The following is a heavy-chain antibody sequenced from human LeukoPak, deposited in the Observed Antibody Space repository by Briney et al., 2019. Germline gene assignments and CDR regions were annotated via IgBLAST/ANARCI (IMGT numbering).Heavy chain of an antibody. J-gene: IGHJ3*02. CDR2: ISSGSSYI. D-gene: IGHD6-13*01. CDR3: ARIRVDAFDI. Sequence: GGSLRLSCAASGFTFSSYSMNWVRQAPGKGLEWVSSISSGSSYIYYADSVKGRFTISRDNAKNSLYLQMNSLRAEDTAVYYCARIRVDAFDIWGQGTMVTVSS. V-gene: IGHV3-21*01. CDR1: GFTFSSYS.